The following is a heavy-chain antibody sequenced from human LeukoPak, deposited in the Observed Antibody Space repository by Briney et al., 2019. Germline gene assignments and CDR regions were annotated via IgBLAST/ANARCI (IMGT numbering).Heavy chain of an antibody. Sequence: SETLSLTCSVSDDSISRRGYYWSWIRQRPGMGLEWMGYIYYNGRSGNTYYNLALKSRVTMSIDTGEKHFSLRLASVTAANTALYFCANSLPTVSTRNYFDYWGQGTLVIVSS. V-gene: IGHV4-31*03. CDR2: IYYNGRSGNT. CDR1: DDSISRRGYY. D-gene: IGHD5/OR15-5a*01. CDR3: ANSLPTVSTRNYFDY. J-gene: IGHJ4*02.